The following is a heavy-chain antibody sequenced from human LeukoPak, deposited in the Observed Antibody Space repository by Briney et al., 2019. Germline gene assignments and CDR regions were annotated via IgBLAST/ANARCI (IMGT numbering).Heavy chain of an antibody. D-gene: IGHD3-9*01. CDR3: ARHKVPLVNAFDI. Sequence: PSETLSLTCTVSGGSTSSYYWSWIRQPPGKGLEWIGYIYYSGSTNYNPSLKSRVTISVDTSKNQFSLKLSSVTAADTAVYYCARHKVPLVNAFDIWGQGTMVTVSS. CDR1: GGSTSSYY. J-gene: IGHJ3*02. V-gene: IGHV4-59*08. CDR2: IYYSGST.